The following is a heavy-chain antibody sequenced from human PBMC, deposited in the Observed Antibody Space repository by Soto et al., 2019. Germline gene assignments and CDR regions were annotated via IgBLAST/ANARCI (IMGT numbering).Heavy chain of an antibody. Sequence: SVKVSCKASGFTFTSSAVQWVRQARGQRLEWIGWIIVGSGNTNYAQKFQERVTITRDMSTSTAYMELNSLRAEDTAVYYCARALNLPNTYWGFLSYYYGMDVWGQGTTVTVSS. CDR2: IIVGSGNT. J-gene: IGHJ6*02. V-gene: IGHV1-58*01. CDR3: ARALNLPNTYWGFLSYYYGMDV. D-gene: IGHD7-27*01. CDR1: GFTFTSSA.